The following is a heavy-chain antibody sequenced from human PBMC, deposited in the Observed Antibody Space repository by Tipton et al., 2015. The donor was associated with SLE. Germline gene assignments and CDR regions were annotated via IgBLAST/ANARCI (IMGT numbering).Heavy chain of an antibody. Sequence: RSLRLSCAASGFTFSSYGMHWVRQAPGKGLEWVAVIWYDGSNKYYADSVKGRFTISRDNSKNTLYLQMNSLRLEDTAVYYCAIDERSSSRYRAFDIWGQGTTVIVSS. V-gene: IGHV3-33*01. J-gene: IGHJ3*02. D-gene: IGHD6-13*01. CDR2: IWYDGSNK. CDR3: AIDERSSSRYRAFDI. CDR1: GFTFSSYG.